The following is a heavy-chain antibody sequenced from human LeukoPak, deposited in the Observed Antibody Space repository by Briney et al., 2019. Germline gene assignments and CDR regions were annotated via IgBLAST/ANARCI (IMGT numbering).Heavy chain of an antibody. V-gene: IGHV4-39*01. CDR1: GGSISSSSYY. CDR3: ARRRVVVIPRYWYFDL. CDR2: IYYSGST. Sequence: SETLSLTCTVSGGSISSSSYYWGWIRQPPGKGLEWIGSIYYSGSTYYNPSLKSRVTISVDTSKNQFSLKLSSVTAADTAVYYCARRRVVVIPRYWYFDLWGRGTLVTVSS. D-gene: IGHD3-22*01. J-gene: IGHJ2*01.